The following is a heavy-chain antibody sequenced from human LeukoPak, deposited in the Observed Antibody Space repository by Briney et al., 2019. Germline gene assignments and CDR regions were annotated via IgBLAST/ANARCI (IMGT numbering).Heavy chain of an antibody. CDR1: GGSFSGYY. J-gene: IGHJ6*03. CDR3: ARGAPSITGTTRVYYYYYMDV. V-gene: IGHV4-34*01. CDR2: INHSGST. D-gene: IGHD1-14*01. Sequence: SETLSLTCAAYGGSFSGYYWSWIRQPPGKGLEWIGEINHSGSTNYNPSLKSRVTISVDTSKNQFSLKLSSVTAADTAVYYCARGAPSITGTTRVYYYYYMDVWGKGTTVTVSS.